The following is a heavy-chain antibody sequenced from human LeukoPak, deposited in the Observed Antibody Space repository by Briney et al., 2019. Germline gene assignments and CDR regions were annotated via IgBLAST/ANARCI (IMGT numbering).Heavy chain of an antibody. CDR1: GGSISSYY. J-gene: IGHJ4*02. CDR3: ARGGRRGPIAVAALKYYFDY. D-gene: IGHD6-19*01. V-gene: IGHV4-59*01. Sequence: SETLSLTCTVSGGSISSYYWSWIRQPPGKGLEWIGYIYYSGSTNYNPSLKSRVTISVDTSKNQFSLKLSSVTAADTAVYYCARGGRRGPIAVAALKYYFDYWGQGTLVTVSS. CDR2: IYYSGST.